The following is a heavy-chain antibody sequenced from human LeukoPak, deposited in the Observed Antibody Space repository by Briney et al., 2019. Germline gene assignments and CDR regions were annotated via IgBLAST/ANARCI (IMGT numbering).Heavy chain of an antibody. CDR3: ARAGLTFRGVGAATNWFDP. J-gene: IGHJ5*02. Sequence: SETLSLTCAVSGGSISSGGYSWSWIRQPPGKGLEWIGYIYHSGSTYYNPSLKSRVTISVDRTKNQFSLKLSSVTAADTAVYYCARAGLTFRGVGAATNWFDPWGQGTLVTVSS. CDR2: IYHSGST. CDR1: GGSISSGGYS. V-gene: IGHV4-30-2*01. D-gene: IGHD3-16*01.